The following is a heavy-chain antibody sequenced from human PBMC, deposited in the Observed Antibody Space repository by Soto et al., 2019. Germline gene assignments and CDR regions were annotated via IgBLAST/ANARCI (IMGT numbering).Heavy chain of an antibody. CDR2: SSINNGKT. CDR3: ARHTXXXXXXXXXXXXGLDV. Sequence: QVELVQSGGEVKKPGASVKVSCQXAXXXFTRFGITXXRQAXGQGLEWMGWSSINNGKTNYAQKFQGRVTMTTDTSTNTAYMELRSLRSDDTAVYYCARHTXXXXXXXXXXXXGLDVWGQGSTVTVSS. J-gene: IGHJ6*02. V-gene: IGHV1-18*01. CDR1: XXXFTRFG. D-gene: IGHD5-18*01.